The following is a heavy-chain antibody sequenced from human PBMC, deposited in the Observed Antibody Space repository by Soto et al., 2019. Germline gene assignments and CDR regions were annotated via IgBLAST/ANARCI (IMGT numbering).Heavy chain of an antibody. CDR2: FYYSGSI. V-gene: IGHV4-59*01. CDR1: GGSISTYY. CDR3: ARLGYCISTSCYDPLENNWFDP. J-gene: IGHJ5*02. D-gene: IGHD2-2*01. Sequence: SETLSLTCTVSGGSISTYYWSWIRQPPGKGLECSGFFYYSGSINYNPSLKSRVTISVDTSKNQFSLKMSSVTAADTAMYYCARLGYCISTSCYDPLENNWFDPWGQGTLVTVSS.